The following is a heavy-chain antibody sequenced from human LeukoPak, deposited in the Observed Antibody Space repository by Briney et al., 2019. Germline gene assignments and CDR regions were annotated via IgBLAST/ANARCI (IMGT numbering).Heavy chain of an antibody. Sequence: PSETLSLTSTVSGGSISSSSDYWGWIRQPPGKGLECIGSIDYRGSTYYNPSLKSRVTIAVDTSKNQFSLKLSSVTAADTAVSYSASEYSSSWINWFHHWGQGTLVTVSS. CDR3: ASEYSSSWINWFHH. CDR2: IDYRGST. CDR1: GGSISSSSDY. D-gene: IGHD6-13*01. J-gene: IGHJ5*02. V-gene: IGHV4-39*01.